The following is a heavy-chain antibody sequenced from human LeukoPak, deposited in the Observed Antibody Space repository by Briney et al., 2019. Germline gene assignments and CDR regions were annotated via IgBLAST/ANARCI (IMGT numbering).Heavy chain of an antibody. CDR1: GFTFSSYG. V-gene: IGHV3-30*18. CDR2: ISYDGSNK. J-gene: IGHJ4*02. Sequence: GGSLRLSCAASGFTFSSYGMHWVRQALGKGLEWVAVISYDGSNKYYADSVKGRFTISRDNSKNTLYLQMNSLRAEDTAVYYCAKSGDYDSSGYCDYWGQGTLATVSS. D-gene: IGHD3-22*01. CDR3: AKSGDYDSSGYCDY.